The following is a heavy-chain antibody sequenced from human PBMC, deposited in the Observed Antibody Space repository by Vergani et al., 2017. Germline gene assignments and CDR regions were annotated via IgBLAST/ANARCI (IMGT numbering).Heavy chain of an antibody. D-gene: IGHD2-2*01. CDR1: GGPFKNSA. J-gene: IGHJ6*02. CDR3: ARDPDCSSTSCHDAIAVALGNYYGMDV. Sequence: QVQLVQSGAEVKKPGSSVKVSCKASGGPFKNSAFSWVRQVPGQGLEWLGRIITFFGTTDYAQKFQGRFSIIADEFTKTVDMQLSNLRSEDTAVYYCARDPDCSSTSCHDAIAVALGNYYGMDVWGQGP. CDR2: IITFFGTT. V-gene: IGHV1-69*13.